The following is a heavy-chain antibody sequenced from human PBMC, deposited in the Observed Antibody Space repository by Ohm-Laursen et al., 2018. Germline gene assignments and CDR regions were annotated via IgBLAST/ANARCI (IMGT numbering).Heavy chain of an antibody. CDR1: GFTFGDYA. CDR3: TRGRWLQLYYFDY. J-gene: IGHJ4*02. CDR2: IRSKAYGGTA. D-gene: IGHD5-24*01. V-gene: IGHV3-49*03. Sequence: SLRLSCTASGFTFGDYAMSWFRQAPGKGLEWVGFIRSKAYGGTAEYAASVKGRFTISRDDSKSIAYLQMNSLKTEDTAVYYCTRGRWLQLYYFDYWGQGTLVTVSS.